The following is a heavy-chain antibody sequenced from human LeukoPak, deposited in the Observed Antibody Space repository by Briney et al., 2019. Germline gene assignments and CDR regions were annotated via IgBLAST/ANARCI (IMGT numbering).Heavy chain of an antibody. CDR2: IKQDESEI. CDR3: TRLGTNWYFDS. CDR1: GFMFSSYW. Sequence: GGSLRLSCAASGFMFSSYWMSWVRQAPGKGLEWVANIKQDESEIYYVDSVKGRFTISRDNAKTSLFLQMNSLRAEDTAVYYCTRLGTNWYFDSWGQGTLVTVSS. J-gene: IGHJ4*02. V-gene: IGHV3-7*01. D-gene: IGHD7-27*01.